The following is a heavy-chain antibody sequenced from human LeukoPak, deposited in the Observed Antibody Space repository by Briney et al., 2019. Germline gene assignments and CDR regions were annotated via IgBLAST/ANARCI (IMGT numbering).Heavy chain of an antibody. J-gene: IGHJ4*02. CDR3: ARGRWSRSSLDY. Sequence: SETLSLTCAVYGGSFSGYYWSWIRQPPGKGLEWIGEINHSGSTNYNPSLKSRVTISVDTSKNQFSLKLSSVTAADTAVYYCARGRWSRSSLDYWGQGTLVTVSS. CDR1: GGSFSGYY. V-gene: IGHV4-34*01. D-gene: IGHD6-6*01. CDR2: INHSGST.